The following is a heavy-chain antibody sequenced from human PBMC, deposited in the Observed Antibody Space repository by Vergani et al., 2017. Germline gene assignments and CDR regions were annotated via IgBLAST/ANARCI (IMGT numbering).Heavy chain of an antibody. Sequence: QVQLQESGPGLVKPSETLSLTCTASGGSISSYYWSWIRQPAGKGLEWIGRIYTSGSNNYNPSLKSRVTMSVDTSKNQFSLKLSSVTAADTAVYDCAGDRGYYDSSGYCYGNWFDPWGQGTLVTVSS. CDR2: IYTSGSN. V-gene: IGHV4-4*07. D-gene: IGHD3-22*01. J-gene: IGHJ5*02. CDR3: AGDRGYYDSSGYCYGNWFDP. CDR1: GGSISSYY.